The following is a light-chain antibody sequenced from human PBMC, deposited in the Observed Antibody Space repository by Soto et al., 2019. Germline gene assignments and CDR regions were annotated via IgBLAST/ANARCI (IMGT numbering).Light chain of an antibody. CDR3: QQYCSSPYT. V-gene: IGKV3-20*01. Sequence: EIVLTQSPGTLSLSPGERATLSCRASQSVSSSYLAWYQQKPGQPPRLLIYGASSRATGIPDRFSGSGSGTDFTLTISRLEPEDFAVYFCQQYCSSPYTFGQGTKLEIK. CDR1: QSVSSSY. CDR2: GAS. J-gene: IGKJ2*01.